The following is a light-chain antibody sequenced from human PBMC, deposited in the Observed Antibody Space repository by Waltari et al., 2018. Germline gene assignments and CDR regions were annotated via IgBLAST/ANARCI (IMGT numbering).Light chain of an antibody. Sequence: QSALTQPPSASGSPGHSVPISCTGTSSDVGVYNYSSWYQQHPGKAPKLMIYEVSKRPSGVPDRFSGSKSGNTASLTVSGLQAEDEADYYCSSYAGSNDVAFGGGTKLSVL. V-gene: IGLV2-8*01. CDR1: SSDVGVYNY. CDR2: EVS. CDR3: SSYAGSNDVA. J-gene: IGLJ2*01.